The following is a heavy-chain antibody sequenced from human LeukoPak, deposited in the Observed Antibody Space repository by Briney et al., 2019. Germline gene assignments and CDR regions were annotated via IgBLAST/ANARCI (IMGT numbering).Heavy chain of an antibody. CDR3: AKAAGGDYDRWRYYYYYMDV. V-gene: IGHV3-23*01. CDR1: GFTFSSYA. Sequence: SGGSLRLSCAASGFTFSSYAMSWVRQAPGKGLEWVSAISGSGGSTYYADSVKGRFTISRDNSKYTLYLQMNSLRAEDTAVYYCAKAAGGDYDRWRYYYYYMDVWGKGTTVTVSS. J-gene: IGHJ6*03. D-gene: IGHD4-17*01. CDR2: ISGSGGST.